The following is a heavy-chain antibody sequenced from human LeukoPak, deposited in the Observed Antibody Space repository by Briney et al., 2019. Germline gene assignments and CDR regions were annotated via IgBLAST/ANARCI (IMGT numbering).Heavy chain of an antibody. D-gene: IGHD3-22*01. V-gene: IGHV3-30*04. CDR3: ARSAYYDSSGYYDN. Sequence: GGSLRLSCAASGFTFSTYAMHWVRQAPGKGLEWVAVISYDGSNKYYADSVKGRFTISRDNSQNTLYLQMNSLRAEDTAVYYCARSAYYDSSGYYDNWGQGTLVTVSS. CDR1: GFTFSTYA. CDR2: ISYDGSNK. J-gene: IGHJ4*02.